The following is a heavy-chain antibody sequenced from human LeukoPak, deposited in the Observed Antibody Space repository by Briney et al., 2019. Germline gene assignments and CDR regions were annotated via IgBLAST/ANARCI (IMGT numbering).Heavy chain of an antibody. J-gene: IGHJ4*02. CDR1: GYSFTNYW. D-gene: IGHD1-26*01. Sequence: GESLKISCKGSGYSFTNYWIGWVRQMPGKGLEWMGIIYPGDSETIYSPSFQGQVTISADKSISTAFLQWSSLKASDTAMYYCARQGRGSYRRDFDYWGQGTLVTVSS. CDR3: ARQGRGSYRRDFDY. CDR2: IYPGDSET. V-gene: IGHV5-51*01.